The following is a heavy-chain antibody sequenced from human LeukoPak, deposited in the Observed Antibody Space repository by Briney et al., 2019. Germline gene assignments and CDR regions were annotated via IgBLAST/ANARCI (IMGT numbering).Heavy chain of an antibody. CDR3: ARAFYYDILTGYSWGYFDY. Sequence: GGSLRLSCAASGFTFSSYAMSWVRQAPGKGLEWVSAISGSGGSTYYADSVKGRFTISRDNSKNTLYLQMNSLRAEDTAVYYCARAFYYDILTGYSWGYFDYWGQGTLVTVSS. D-gene: IGHD3-9*01. J-gene: IGHJ4*02. V-gene: IGHV3-23*01. CDR2: ISGSGGST. CDR1: GFTFSSYA.